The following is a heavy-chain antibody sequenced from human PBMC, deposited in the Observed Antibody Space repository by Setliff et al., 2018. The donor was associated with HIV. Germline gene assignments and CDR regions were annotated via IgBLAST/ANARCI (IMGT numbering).Heavy chain of an antibody. D-gene: IGHD1-26*01. CDR3: ATRGEQLYFYGMDV. CDR1: GYTFTSYA. Sequence: ASVKVSCKASGYTFTSYAVNWVRQAPGQGLEWVGWIHTNTGDPTYAQGFTGRFVFSFDTSVSTAYLQVSGLKAEDTAVYYCATRGEQLYFYGMDVWGQGTTVTVSS. CDR2: IHTNTGDP. V-gene: IGHV7-4-1*02. J-gene: IGHJ6*02.